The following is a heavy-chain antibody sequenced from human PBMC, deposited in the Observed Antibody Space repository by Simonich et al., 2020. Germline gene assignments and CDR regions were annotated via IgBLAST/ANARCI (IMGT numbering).Heavy chain of an antibody. V-gene: IGHV3-7*01. CDR1: GFTFSSYW. D-gene: IGHD6-6*01. Sequence: EVQLVESGGGLVQPWGSLRLSCAASGFTFSSYWMSWVRQAQGKGVEWVANINQDGSEKDCGDSVKGRFTISRDNAKNSLYLQMNSLRAEDTAVYYCAREYSSSSDPYWYFDLWGRGTLVTVSS. J-gene: IGHJ2*01. CDR3: AREYSSSSDPYWYFDL. CDR2: INQDGSEK.